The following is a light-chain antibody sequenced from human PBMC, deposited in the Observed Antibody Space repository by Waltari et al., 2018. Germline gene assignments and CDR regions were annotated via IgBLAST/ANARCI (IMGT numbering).Light chain of an antibody. CDR3: QQYDNWRSIT. Sequence: EILMTQSPATLSLSPGERATLSCRASQTVSSNLAWYQQKPGQAPRLLIYDASTRATGIPARCSGSGSGTEFTLTISSLQSEDFALYYCQQYDNWRSITFGQGTRLEIK. J-gene: IGKJ5*01. CDR1: QTVSSN. CDR2: DAS. V-gene: IGKV3-15*01.